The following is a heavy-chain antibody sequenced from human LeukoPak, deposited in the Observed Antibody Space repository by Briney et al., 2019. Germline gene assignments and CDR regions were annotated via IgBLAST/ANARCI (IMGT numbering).Heavy chain of an antibody. CDR3: VKPDADYSNLCD. V-gene: IGHV3-43D*03. D-gene: IGHD4-11*01. CDR1: GFTFDDYA. CDR2: IDWNGHST. Sequence: PGGSLRLSCAASGFTFDDYAMHWVRQAPGKGLEWVSLIDWNGHSTYYADSVKGRFTISRDNSRNSLYLQMNSLRPEDTALYYCVKPDADYSNLCDWGQGTLVTVSS. J-gene: IGHJ1*01.